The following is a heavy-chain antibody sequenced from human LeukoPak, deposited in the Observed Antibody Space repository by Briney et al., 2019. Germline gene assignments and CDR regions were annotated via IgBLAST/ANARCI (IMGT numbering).Heavy chain of an antibody. V-gene: IGHV4-34*01. Sequence: SETLSLTCAVYGGSFSGYYWSWIRQPPGKGLEWIGEINHSGSTNYNQSLKSRVTISVDTSKNQFSLKLSSVTAADTAVYYCARGYDFWSGYYRRRPWFDPWGQGTLVTVSS. CDR3: ARGYDFWSGYYRRRPWFDP. CDR2: INHSGST. D-gene: IGHD3-3*01. J-gene: IGHJ5*02. CDR1: GGSFSGYY.